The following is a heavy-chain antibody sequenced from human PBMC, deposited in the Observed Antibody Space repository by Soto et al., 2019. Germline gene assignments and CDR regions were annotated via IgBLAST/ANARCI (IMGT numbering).Heavy chain of an antibody. D-gene: IGHD5-18*01. CDR2: INAGNGNT. J-gene: IGHJ4*02. CDR1: GYTFTIYA. CDR3: ARGADGYSYGYHY. Sequence: ASVKVSCKASGYTFTIYAMHWVRQAPGQRLEWMGWINAGNGNTKYSQKFQGRVTITRDTSASTAYMELSSLRSEDTAVYYCARGADGYSYGYHYWGQGTLVTVSS. V-gene: IGHV1-3*01.